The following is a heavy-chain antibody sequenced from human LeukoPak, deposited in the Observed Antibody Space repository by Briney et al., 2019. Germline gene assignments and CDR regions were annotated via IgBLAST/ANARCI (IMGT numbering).Heavy chain of an antibody. D-gene: IGHD3-22*01. CDR1: GFIFRNYA. Sequence: GRSLRLSCVTSGFIFRNYAMHWIRQTPGKGLEWVAVIFYDGTIQYYADSVKGRFTISRDNSKNTVYLQMSSLRTEDTSLYYCARDPRGPTGYDSPSRDTFDYWGQGSLVTVSS. CDR3: ARDPRGPTGYDSPSRDTFDY. V-gene: IGHV3-30*04. J-gene: IGHJ4*02. CDR2: IFYDGTIQ.